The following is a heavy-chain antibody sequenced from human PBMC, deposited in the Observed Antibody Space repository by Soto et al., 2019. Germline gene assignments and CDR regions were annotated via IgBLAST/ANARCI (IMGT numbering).Heavy chain of an antibody. Sequence: SETLSLTSAVYGDSIXSGGYSXXWIRQPPGKGLEWIGYIYHSGGTYYNPSLKSRVTISVDRSKNQFSLKLSSVTAADTAVYYCASRRMTTVTTTRLDYYYYYGMDVWGQGTTVTSP. CDR2: IYHSGGT. CDR3: ASRRMTTVTTTRLDYYYYYGMDV. J-gene: IGHJ6*02. CDR1: GDSIXSGGYS. V-gene: IGHV4-30-2*01. D-gene: IGHD4-17*01.